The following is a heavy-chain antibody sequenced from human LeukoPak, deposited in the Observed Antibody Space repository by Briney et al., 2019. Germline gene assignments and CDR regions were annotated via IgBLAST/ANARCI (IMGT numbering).Heavy chain of an antibody. D-gene: IGHD2-2*01. V-gene: IGHV1-2*02. CDR1: RYTFTGYY. J-gene: IGHJ5*02. CDR3: ARDFPQNMGDQLLFLDP. CDR2: INPNSGGT. Sequence: GASVKVSCKASRYTFTGYYMHWVRQAPGQGLEWMGWINPNSGGTNYAQKFQDRVTMTRDTSITTVYMELSRLRSDDTAVYYCARDFPQNMGDQLLFLDPWGQGTLVTVSS.